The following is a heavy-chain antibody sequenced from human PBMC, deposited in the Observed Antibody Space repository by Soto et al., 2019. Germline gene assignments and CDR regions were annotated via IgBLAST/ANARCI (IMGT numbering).Heavy chain of an antibody. CDR1: GGTFSSYA. CDR2: IIPIFGTA. CDR3: ARGYYDSSGYHQFRYWYFDL. Sequence: QVQLVQSGAEVKKPGSSVKVSCKASGGTFSSYAISWVRQAPGQVLEWMGGIIPIFGTANYAQKFQGRVTITADESTSTAYMELISLRSEDTAVYYCARGYYDSSGYHQFRYWYFDLWGRGTLVTVSS. V-gene: IGHV1-69*01. J-gene: IGHJ2*01. D-gene: IGHD3-22*01.